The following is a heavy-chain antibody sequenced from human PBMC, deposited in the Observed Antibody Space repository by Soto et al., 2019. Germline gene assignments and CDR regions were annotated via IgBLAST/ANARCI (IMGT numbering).Heavy chain of an antibody. J-gene: IGHJ6*02. CDR1: GGSISSYY. CDR2: IYYSGST. CDR3: ARDRFYGDYGYYYYGMDV. D-gene: IGHD4-17*01. V-gene: IGHV4-59*01. Sequence: SETLSLTCTVSGGSISSYYWSWIRQPPGKGLEWIGYIYYSGSTNYNPSLKSRVTISVDTSKNQFSLKLSSVTAADTAVYYCARDRFYGDYGYYYYGMDVWGQGTTVTVSS.